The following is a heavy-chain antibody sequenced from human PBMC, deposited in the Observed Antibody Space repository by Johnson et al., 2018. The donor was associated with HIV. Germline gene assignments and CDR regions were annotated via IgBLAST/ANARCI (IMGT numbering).Heavy chain of an antibody. Sequence: QMQLVESGGGVVQPGRSLRLSCAASGFTFSSYAMHWVRQAPGKGLEWVGVISYDGSNKYYADSVKGRFTISRDNAKNSLYVQMNSLRAEDTAVYYCAREVVGFDIWGQGTMVTVSS. V-gene: IGHV3-30*04. CDR3: AREVVGFDI. J-gene: IGHJ3*02. D-gene: IGHD3-16*02. CDR1: GFTFSSYA. CDR2: ISYDGSNK.